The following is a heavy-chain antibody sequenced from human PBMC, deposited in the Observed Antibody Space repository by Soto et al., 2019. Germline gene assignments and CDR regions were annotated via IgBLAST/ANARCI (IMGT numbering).Heavy chain of an antibody. CDR1: GYTFTGAY. Sequence: ASVKVSCKASGYTFTGAYIHWVRQAPGQGLEWTGCINPNSGGTEFAQKFQGRVTVTRDTSITTVYMEMNRLRSDDTGVYYCARDFTTRSYGVDVWGQGTAVTVSS. J-gene: IGHJ6*02. CDR2: INPNSGGT. D-gene: IGHD3-10*01. V-gene: IGHV1-2*02. CDR3: ARDFTTRSYGVDV.